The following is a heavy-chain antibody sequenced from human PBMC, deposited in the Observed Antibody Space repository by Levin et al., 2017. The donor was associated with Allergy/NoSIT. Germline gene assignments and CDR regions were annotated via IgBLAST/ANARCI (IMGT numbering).Heavy chain of an antibody. J-gene: IGHJ3*02. CDR1: GFTFSSYG. CDR3: ARSRTPTYYYGSGSKTDAFDI. V-gene: IGHV3-33*01. D-gene: IGHD3-10*01. Sequence: GESLKISCAASGFTFSSYGMHWVRQAPGKGLEWVAVIWYDGSNKYYADSVKGRFTISRDNSKNTLYLQMNSLRAEDTAVYYCARSRTPTYYYGSGSKTDAFDIWGQGTMVTVSS. CDR2: IWYDGSNK.